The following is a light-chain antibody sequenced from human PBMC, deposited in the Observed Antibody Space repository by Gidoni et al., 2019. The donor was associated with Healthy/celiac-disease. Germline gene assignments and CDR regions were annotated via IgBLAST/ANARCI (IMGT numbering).Light chain of an antibody. V-gene: IGLV1-40*01. CDR3: QSYDSSLSGSV. CDR1: SSNIGAGYD. CDR2: GNS. J-gene: IGLJ2*01. Sequence: TISCTGSSSNIGAGYDVHWYQQLPGTAPKLLIYGNSNRPSGVPDRFSGSKSGTSASLAITGLQAEDEADYYCQSYDSSLSGSVFGGGTKLTVL.